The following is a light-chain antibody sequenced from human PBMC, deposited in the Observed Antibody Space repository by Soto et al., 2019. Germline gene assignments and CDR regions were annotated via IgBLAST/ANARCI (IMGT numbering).Light chain of an antibody. CDR1: QSLSSNY. CDR2: GAS. Sequence: EIVLTQSPGTLSLSPGERATLSCRASQSLSSNYLAWYQQKPGQAPRPLIYGASSRATGIPDRFSGSGAGTDFTLTISGLEPEDFAVYYCQQYGSSPWTFGQGTKVEIK. J-gene: IGKJ1*01. V-gene: IGKV3-20*01. CDR3: QQYGSSPWT.